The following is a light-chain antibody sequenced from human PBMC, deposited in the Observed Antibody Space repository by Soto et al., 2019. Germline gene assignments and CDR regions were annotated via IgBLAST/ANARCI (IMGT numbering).Light chain of an antibody. CDR1: QSVDKF. Sequence: EIVLTQSPATLSLSPGERATLSCRASQSVDKFLAWYQQKAGQAPRLLIYDISKRATGIPARFSGSGSGTDFTLTISSLEPEDFAVYYCQQRNSWASLTFGGGTRVEIK. CDR3: QQRNSWASLT. CDR2: DIS. V-gene: IGKV3-11*01. J-gene: IGKJ4*01.